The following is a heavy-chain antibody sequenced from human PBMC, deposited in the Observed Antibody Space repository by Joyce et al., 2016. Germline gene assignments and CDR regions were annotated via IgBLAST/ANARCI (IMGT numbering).Heavy chain of an antibody. CDR3: AGINGLNWGPSDY. CDR2: IYHSGAP. D-gene: IGHD3-16*01. V-gene: IGHV4-30-2*01. J-gene: IGHJ4*02. Sequence: QLQLHESGSGLVKPSQTLSLTCALSGGSISSGGHSWSWIRQAPGKGLEWIGDIYHSGAPYCNASLKGRVTISIDRSKNQFSQKRSSVTAAEKAVYYCAGINGLNWGPSDYWGQGTLVTVSS. CDR1: GGSISSGGHS.